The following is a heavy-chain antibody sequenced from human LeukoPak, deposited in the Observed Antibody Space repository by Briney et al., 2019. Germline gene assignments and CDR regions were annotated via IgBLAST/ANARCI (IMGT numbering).Heavy chain of an antibody. CDR1: GFTFSSYS. CDR2: ISSSSYI. CDR3: ALYCSSTSCYNYYYYGMDV. V-gene: IGHV3-21*01. J-gene: IGHJ6*02. D-gene: IGHD2-2*02. Sequence: GGSLRLSCAASGFTFSSYSMNWVRQAPGKGLEWVSSISSSSYIYYADSVKGRFTISRDNAKNSLYLQMNSLRAEDTAVYYCALYCSSTSCYNYYYYGMDVWGQGTTVTVSS.